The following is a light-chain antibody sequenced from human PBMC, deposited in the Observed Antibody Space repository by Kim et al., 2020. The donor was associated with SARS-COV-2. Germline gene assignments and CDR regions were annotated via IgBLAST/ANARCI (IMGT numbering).Light chain of an antibody. CDR3: LHRGTWPT. CDR2: DAS. CDR1: QSAGTF. J-gene: IGKJ4*01. Sequence: EIVLTQSPGTLSLSPGERATLSCKASQSAGTFLAWYQQKPGQAPRLLIHDASNRATGIPFRFSGSGSGTDFTLTISSLEPDDVAVYFCLHRGTWPTFGGGTKVDIK. V-gene: IGKV3-11*01.